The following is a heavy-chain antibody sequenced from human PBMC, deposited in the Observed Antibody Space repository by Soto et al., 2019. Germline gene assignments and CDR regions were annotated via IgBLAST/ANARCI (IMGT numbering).Heavy chain of an antibody. CDR1: GGSIDNHY. Sequence: SETLSLTCTVSGGSIDNHYWSWIRQPPGKGLEWIGYIYYTGSTNYNPSLKSRVTMSVDTSKNQFSLKLSSVTAADTAVYYCASTPHCSGGSCYLYYFDYWGQGTLVTVSS. V-gene: IGHV4-59*11. J-gene: IGHJ4*02. D-gene: IGHD2-15*01. CDR2: IYYTGST. CDR3: ASTPHCSGGSCYLYYFDY.